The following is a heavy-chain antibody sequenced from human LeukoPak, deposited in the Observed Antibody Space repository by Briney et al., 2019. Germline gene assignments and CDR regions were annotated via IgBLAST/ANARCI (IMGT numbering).Heavy chain of an antibody. Sequence: PGGSLRLSCEASGLTVSSFEINWVRQAPGKGLEWVSYISSSGGTMDYADSVKGRFTVSRDNGKKLVHLQLNSLRAEDTAVYFCARIPHPDYADAQWGQGTLVTVSS. CDR3: ARIPHPDYADAQ. J-gene: IGHJ4*02. V-gene: IGHV3-48*03. CDR1: GLTVSSFE. D-gene: IGHD4-17*01. CDR2: ISSSGGTM.